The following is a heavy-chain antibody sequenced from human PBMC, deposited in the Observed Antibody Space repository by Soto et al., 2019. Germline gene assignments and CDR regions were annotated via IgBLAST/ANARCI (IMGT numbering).Heavy chain of an antibody. V-gene: IGHV3-21*01. Sequence: SLRLSCAASGFTFSSYSMNWVRQAPGKGLEWVSSISSSSSYIYYADSVKGRFTISRDNAKNSLYLQMNSLRAEDTAVYYCARDGSGYSYGWSFDYWGQGTLVTVSS. CDR1: GFTFSSYS. CDR3: ARDGSGYSYGWSFDY. CDR2: ISSSSSYI. J-gene: IGHJ4*02. D-gene: IGHD5-18*01.